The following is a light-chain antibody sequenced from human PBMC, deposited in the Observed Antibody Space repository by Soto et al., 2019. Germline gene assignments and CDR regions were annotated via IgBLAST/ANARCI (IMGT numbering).Light chain of an antibody. CDR3: QQYGSSPPYT. CDR1: QSVSSNY. Sequence: EIALTQSPGTLSLSPGERATLSCRASQSVSSNYLAWYQQKFGQAPRLLIYGASSRATGIPDRFSGSGSVTDFTLTISRLEPEDFAVYYCQQYGSSPPYTFGQGTKLEIK. CDR2: GAS. J-gene: IGKJ2*01. V-gene: IGKV3-20*01.